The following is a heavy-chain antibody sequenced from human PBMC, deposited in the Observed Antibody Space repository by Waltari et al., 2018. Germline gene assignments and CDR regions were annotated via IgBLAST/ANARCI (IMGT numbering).Heavy chain of an antibody. CDR3: ARHQGSLAVTTFDY. D-gene: IGHD4-17*01. V-gene: IGHV4-59*01. CDR1: GGPISSYY. Sequence: QVQLQESGPGLVKPSETLSLTCTVSGGPISSYYWSWIRQPLGKGLEWIGYIYYSGSTNYNPSLKSRVTISVDTSKNQFSLKLSSVTAADTAVYYCARHQGSLAVTTFDYWGQGTLVTVSS. J-gene: IGHJ4*02. CDR2: IYYSGST.